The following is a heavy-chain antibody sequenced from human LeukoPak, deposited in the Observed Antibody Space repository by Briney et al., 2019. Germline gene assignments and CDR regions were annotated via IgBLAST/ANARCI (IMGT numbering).Heavy chain of an antibody. CDR2: IYYSGST. V-gene: IGHV4-30-4*08. CDR3: ARGDLQSPNWFDP. Sequence: SETLSLTCTVSVDSISSTSYYWSWIRQPPGKGLEWIGYIYYSGSTYYNPSLKSRVTISVDTSKNQFSLKLSSVTAADTAVYYCARGDLQSPNWFDPWGQGTLVTVSS. CDR1: VDSISSTSYY. J-gene: IGHJ5*02. D-gene: IGHD4-11*01.